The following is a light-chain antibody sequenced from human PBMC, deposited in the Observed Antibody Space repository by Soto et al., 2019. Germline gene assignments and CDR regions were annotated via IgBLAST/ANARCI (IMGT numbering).Light chain of an antibody. CDR2: SNN. V-gene: IGLV1-44*01. Sequence: QSVLTQPPSASGTPGQRVTISCSGSGSNIGSNTVNWYQQLPGTAPQLLIYSNNQRPSGVPDRFSGSKSGTSASLAISGLQSEDEADYYCAAWDDSLNAWVFGGGTKLTVL. CDR3: AAWDDSLNAWV. J-gene: IGLJ3*02. CDR1: GSNIGSNT.